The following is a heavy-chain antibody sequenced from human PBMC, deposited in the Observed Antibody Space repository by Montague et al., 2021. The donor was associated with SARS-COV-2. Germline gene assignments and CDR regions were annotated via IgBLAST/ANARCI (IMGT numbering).Heavy chain of an antibody. D-gene: IGHD2-15*01. Sequence: SETLSLTCTVSGGSISSSSYYWGWLRQPPGKGLEWIGSIYHSGSTYYNPSLKSRVTISVDTSKNQFSLKLSSVTAADTAVYYCARERRYCSGGSCYSGWFDPWGQGTLVTVSS. V-gene: IGHV4-39*07. CDR1: GGSISSSSYY. J-gene: IGHJ5*02. CDR2: IYHSGST. CDR3: ARERRYCSGGSCYSGWFDP.